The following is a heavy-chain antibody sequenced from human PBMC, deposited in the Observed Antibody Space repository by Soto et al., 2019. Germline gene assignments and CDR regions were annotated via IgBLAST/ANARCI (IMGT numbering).Heavy chain of an antibody. Sequence: QLQLQESGPGLVKPSETLSLTCTVSGGSISSYTYYWGWIRQPPGKGLEWIGSMSHAGKTYRNPSLQSRVTISVDTSKNQFSLKLTSVTATDTATYYCVGHNTTPGLCWFDPWGQGTQVTVSS. V-gene: IGHV4-39*01. CDR1: GGSISSYTYY. J-gene: IGHJ5*02. CDR3: VGHNTTPGLCWFDP. CDR2: MSHAGKT. D-gene: IGHD3-16*01.